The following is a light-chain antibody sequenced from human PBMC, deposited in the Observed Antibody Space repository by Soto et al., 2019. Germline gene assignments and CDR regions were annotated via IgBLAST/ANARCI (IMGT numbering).Light chain of an antibody. CDR3: QPYGSSPTWQ. Sequence: VLTQSPGTRRLAPGGRSRRSPKPCQSVSSNYLAWYQQKPGQAPGLLIYGASTRASGIPDRFSGSGSGTDFTLTISTLEPEDSAVYYCQPYGSSPTWQFGQGPKV. CDR2: GAS. V-gene: IGKV3-20*01. CDR1: QSVSSNY. J-gene: IGKJ1*01.